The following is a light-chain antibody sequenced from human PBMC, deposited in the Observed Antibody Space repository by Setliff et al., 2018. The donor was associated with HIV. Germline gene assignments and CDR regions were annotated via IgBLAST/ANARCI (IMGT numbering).Light chain of an antibody. CDR3: QQYGSSPRT. V-gene: IGKV3-20*01. Sequence: TLSLSPGERATLSCRASQSVSSSYLAWYQQKPGQAPRLLIYGASSRATGIPDRFSGSGSGTDFTLTISRLEPEDFAVYYCQQYGSSPRTFGQGTKVDIK. CDR1: QSVSSSY. CDR2: GAS. J-gene: IGKJ1*01.